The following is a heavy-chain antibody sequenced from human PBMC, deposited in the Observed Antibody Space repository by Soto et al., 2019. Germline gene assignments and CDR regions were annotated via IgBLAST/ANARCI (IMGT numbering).Heavy chain of an antibody. CDR3: EREGSTYSESYTGDAFDI. D-gene: IGHD1-26*01. Sequence: WGSLRLSCAASGFTFSSYSMNWVRQAPGKGLEWVSYISSSSSTIYYADSVKGRFTISRDNAKNSLYLQMNSLRDEDTAVYYCEREGSTYSESYTGDAFDIWGQGTMVTVSS. CDR1: GFTFSSYS. CDR2: ISSSSSTI. V-gene: IGHV3-48*02. J-gene: IGHJ3*02.